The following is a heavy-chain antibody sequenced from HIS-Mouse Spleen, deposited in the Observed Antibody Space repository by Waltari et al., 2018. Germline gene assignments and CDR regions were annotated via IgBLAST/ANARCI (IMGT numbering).Heavy chain of an antibody. J-gene: IGHJ3*02. Sequence: QVQLQESGPGLVKPSETLSLTCTVSGGSISSYYWSWIRQPAGKGLEWIGRIYTSGSTNYNPSLKSRVTMSVDTSKNQCSLKLSSVTAADTAVYYCARAVVVPAATSDAVDIWGQGTMVTVSS. CDR1: GGSISSYY. V-gene: IGHV4-4*07. CDR3: ARAVVVPAATSDAVDI. CDR2: IYTSGST. D-gene: IGHD2-2*01.